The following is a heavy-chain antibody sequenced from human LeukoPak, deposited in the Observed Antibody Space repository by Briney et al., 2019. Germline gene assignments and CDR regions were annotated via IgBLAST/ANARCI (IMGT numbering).Heavy chain of an antibody. Sequence: SETLSLTCTVSGGSINRYYWRCIRHPPGKGLVWIGYIYYSGSTNYNPSLKSRVTISVDTSKNQFSLKLSSVTAADTAVYYCARDRVSYDSSGLDAFDIWGQGTMVTVSS. D-gene: IGHD3-22*01. J-gene: IGHJ3*02. CDR2: IYYSGST. CDR3: ARDRVSYDSSGLDAFDI. CDR1: GGSINRYY. V-gene: IGHV4-59*01.